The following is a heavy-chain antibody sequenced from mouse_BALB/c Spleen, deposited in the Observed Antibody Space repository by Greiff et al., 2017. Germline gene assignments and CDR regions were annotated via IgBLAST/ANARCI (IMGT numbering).Heavy chain of an antibody. Sequence: EVKLMESGGGLVKPGGSLKLSCAASGFAFSSYDMSWVRQTPEKRLEWVAYISSGGGSTYYPDTVKGRFTISRDNAKNTLYLQMSSLKSEDTAMYYCGRRDDYGAGFAYWGQGTLVTVSA. CDR2: ISSGGGST. J-gene: IGHJ3*01. CDR3: GRRDDYGAGFAY. D-gene: IGHD2-4*01. CDR1: GFAFSSYD. V-gene: IGHV5-12-1*01.